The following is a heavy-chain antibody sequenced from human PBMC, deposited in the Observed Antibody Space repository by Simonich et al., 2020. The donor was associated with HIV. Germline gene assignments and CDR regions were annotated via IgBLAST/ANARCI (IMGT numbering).Heavy chain of an antibody. V-gene: IGHV3-15*01. CDR3: TTTFFSDSSGSY. CDR2: IKRKDTGGKT. Sequence: EVQLVESGGGLVNPGGSLRLSCAASGFTFTTTWISWVRQAPGKWLEWVGRIKRKDTGGKTDYAAPVKGRFTISRDDSGNTLYLQMNSLKTEDTAIYYCTTTFFSDSSGSYWGQGTLVIVSS. D-gene: IGHD3-22*01. J-gene: IGHJ4*02. CDR1: GFTFTTTW.